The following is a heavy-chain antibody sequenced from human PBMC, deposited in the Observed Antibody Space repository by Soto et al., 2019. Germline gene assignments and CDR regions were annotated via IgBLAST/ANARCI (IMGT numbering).Heavy chain of an antibody. V-gene: IGHV1-69*13. CDR2: IIPIFGTA. CDR1: GGTFSSYA. J-gene: IGHJ6*02. CDR3: ARDRQGLATFDGLAA. Sequence: GASVKVSCKASGGTFSSYAISWVRQAPGQGLEWMGGIIPIFGTANYAQKFQGRVTITADESTSTAYMELSSLRSEDTAVYYCARDRQGLATFDGLAAWGQGTTVTVSS. D-gene: IGHD3-16*01.